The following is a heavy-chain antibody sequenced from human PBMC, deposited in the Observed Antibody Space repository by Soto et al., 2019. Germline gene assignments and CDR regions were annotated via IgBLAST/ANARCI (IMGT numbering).Heavy chain of an antibody. J-gene: IGHJ4*02. Sequence: GGSLRLSCAASGFTFSNAWMSWVRQAPGKGLEWVGRIKSKTDGGTTDYAAPVKGRFTISRDDSKNTLYMQMKSLKTEDTAVYYCTKDPRGVLGATHGDDYLGQITLVTVSS. CDR1: GFTFSNAW. D-gene: IGHD1-26*01. V-gene: IGHV3-15*01. CDR3: TKDPRGVLGATHGDDY. CDR2: IKSKTDGGTT.